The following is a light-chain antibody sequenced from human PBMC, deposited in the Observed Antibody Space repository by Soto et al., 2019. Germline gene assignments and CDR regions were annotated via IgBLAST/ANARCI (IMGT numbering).Light chain of an antibody. V-gene: IGKV1-33*01. CDR3: QQYDNLPFT. Sequence: DIQMTQSPSSLSASVGDSVTITCQASQDISNYLNWYQQKQGKAPKLLIYDASNLETGVPSRFSGSGSGTDFTFTISSLQPEDIATYYCQQYDNLPFTFGPGTKVDIK. CDR2: DAS. J-gene: IGKJ3*01. CDR1: QDISNY.